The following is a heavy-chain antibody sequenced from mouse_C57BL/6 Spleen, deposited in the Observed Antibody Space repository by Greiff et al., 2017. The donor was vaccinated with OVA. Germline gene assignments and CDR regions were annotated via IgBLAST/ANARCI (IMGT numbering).Heavy chain of an antibody. CDR2: INPSNGGT. CDR3: ARSDGYLSWFAY. V-gene: IGHV1-53*01. CDR1: GYTFTSYW. Sequence: VQLQESGTELVKPGASVKLSCKASGYTFTSYWMHWVKQRPGQGLEWIGNINPSNGGTNYNEKFKSKATLTVDKSSSTAYRQLSSLTSEDSAVYDCARSDGYLSWFAYWGQGTLVTVAA. J-gene: IGHJ3*01. D-gene: IGHD2-3*01.